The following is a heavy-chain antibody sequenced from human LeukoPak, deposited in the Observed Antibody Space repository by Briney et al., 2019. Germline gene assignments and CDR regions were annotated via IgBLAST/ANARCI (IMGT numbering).Heavy chain of an antibody. J-gene: IGHJ5*02. Sequence: SETLSLTCTVSGGSISSGDYYWSWIRQPPGKGLEWIGYIYYSGSTYYNPSLKSRVTISVDTSKNQFSLKLSSVTAADTAVYYCARVQRLRLICWFDPWGQGTLVTVSS. CDR2: IYYSGST. V-gene: IGHV4-30-4*01. D-gene: IGHD5-12*01. CDR3: ARVQRLRLICWFDP. CDR1: GGSISSGDYY.